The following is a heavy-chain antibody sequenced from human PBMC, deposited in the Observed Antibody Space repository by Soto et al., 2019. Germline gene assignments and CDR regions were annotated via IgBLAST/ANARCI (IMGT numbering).Heavy chain of an antibody. CDR2: ISSSSSYI. CDR1: GFTFSSYS. D-gene: IGHD2-2*01. CDR3: AREKRNCSSTSCYVVFDY. V-gene: IGHV3-21*01. J-gene: IGHJ4*02. Sequence: EVQLVESGGGLVKPGGSLRLSCAASGFTFSSYSMNWVRQAPGKGLEWVSSISSSSSYIYYADSVKGRFTISRDNAKNSLYLQMNSLRAEDTAVYYCAREKRNCSSTSCYVVFDYWGQGTLVTVSS.